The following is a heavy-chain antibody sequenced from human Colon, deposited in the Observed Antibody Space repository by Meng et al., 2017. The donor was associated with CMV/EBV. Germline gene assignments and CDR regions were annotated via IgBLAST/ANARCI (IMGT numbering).Heavy chain of an antibody. Sequence: LSLTCAASGFIVSNNNMSWVRQAPGKGLEYVSVISSGGSTYYADSVQGRFTISRDNSKNTLYLQMNSLRPEDTGVYYCARQVRLDGRFDYWGQGTLVTVSS. J-gene: IGHJ4*02. CDR3: ARQVRLDGRFDY. CDR1: GFIVSNNN. V-gene: IGHV3-66*02. D-gene: IGHD3-9*01. CDR2: ISSGGST.